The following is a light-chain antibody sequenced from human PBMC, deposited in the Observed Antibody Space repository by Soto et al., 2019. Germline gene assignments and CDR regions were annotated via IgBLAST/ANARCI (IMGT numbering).Light chain of an antibody. V-gene: IGLV2-14*01. CDR2: DVS. J-gene: IGLJ2*01. Sequence: QSVLTQPASVSGSPGQSITISCTGTSSDVGGYNYVSWYQQHPGKAPKLMIYDVSNRPSGVSNRFSGSKSGNTASLTISGLQAEDEADYYCSSYTSSSTLVLGRVTKRTVL. CDR1: SSDVGGYNY. CDR3: SSYTSSSTLV.